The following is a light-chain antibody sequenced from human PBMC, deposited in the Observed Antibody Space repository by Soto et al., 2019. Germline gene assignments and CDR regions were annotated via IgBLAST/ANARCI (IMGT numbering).Light chain of an antibody. Sequence: EIVMTQSPATLSVSPGERATLSCRASQSVSSRLAWYQQKPGQAPRLLISGASSRATGIPDRFSGSGSATDFTLTISRLEPEDFAVYYCQQYGSSPWTFGQGTKVDIK. CDR2: GAS. J-gene: IGKJ1*01. V-gene: IGKV3-20*01. CDR1: QSVSSR. CDR3: QQYGSSPWT.